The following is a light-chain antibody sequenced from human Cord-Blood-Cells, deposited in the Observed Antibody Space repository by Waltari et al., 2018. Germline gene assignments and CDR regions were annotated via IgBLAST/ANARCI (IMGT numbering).Light chain of an antibody. V-gene: IGLV2-14*01. CDR3: SSYTSSSTYV. CDR2: AVS. Sequence: QSALTQPASVSGSPGQSITISCTGTSRDVGGYNYVSWYQQHPGKAPKYMIYAVSNRPSGVSNRFSGSKSANTASLTISGLQAEDEADYYCSSYTSSSTYVFGTGTKVTVL. J-gene: IGLJ1*01. CDR1: SRDVGGYNY.